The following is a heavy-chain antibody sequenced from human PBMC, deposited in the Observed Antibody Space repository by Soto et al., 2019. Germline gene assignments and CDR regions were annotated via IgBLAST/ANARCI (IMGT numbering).Heavy chain of an antibody. CDR2: ISYDGSNK. CDR1: GFTFSSYG. Sequence: GGSLRLSCAASGFTFSSYGMHWVRQAPGKGLEWVAVISYDGSNKYYADSVKGRFTISRDNSKNTLYLQMNSLRAEDTAVYYCAKTQQWLVYYYYYGMDVWGQGTTVTVSS. D-gene: IGHD6-19*01. J-gene: IGHJ6*02. V-gene: IGHV3-30*18. CDR3: AKTQQWLVYYYYYGMDV.